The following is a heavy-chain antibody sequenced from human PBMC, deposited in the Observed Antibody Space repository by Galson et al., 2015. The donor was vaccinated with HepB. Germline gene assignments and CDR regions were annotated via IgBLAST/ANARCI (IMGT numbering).Heavy chain of an antibody. J-gene: IGHJ6*02. D-gene: IGHD2-21*02. CDR1: GFTFSSYS. Sequence: SLRLSCAASGFTFSSYSMNWVRQAPGKGLEWVSYISSSSSTIYYADSVKGRFTISRDNAKNSLYLQMNSLRAEDTAVYYCARGSPVVVTGHYYYHYGMDVWGQGTTVTVSS. CDR3: ARGSPVVVTGHYYYHYGMDV. V-gene: IGHV3-48*04. CDR2: ISSSSSTI.